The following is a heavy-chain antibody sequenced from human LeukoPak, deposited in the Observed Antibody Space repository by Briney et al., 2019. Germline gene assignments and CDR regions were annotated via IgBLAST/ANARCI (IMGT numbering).Heavy chain of an antibody. D-gene: IGHD6-13*01. CDR2: ISWNSGSI. J-gene: IGHJ4*02. Sequence: GGSLRLSCAASGFTFDDYAMHWVRQAPGKGLEWVSGISWNSGSIGYADSVKGRFTISRDNAKNSLYLQMNSLRAEDTAVYYCARTNIIVAVGYRLFVDWGQGTLVTVSS. CDR3: ARTNIIVAVGYRLFVD. CDR1: GFTFDDYA. V-gene: IGHV3-9*01.